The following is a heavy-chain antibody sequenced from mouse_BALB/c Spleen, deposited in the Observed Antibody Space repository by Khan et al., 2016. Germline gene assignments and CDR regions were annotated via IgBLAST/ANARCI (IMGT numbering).Heavy chain of an antibody. V-gene: IGHV1-15*01. D-gene: IGHD2-3*01. J-gene: IGHJ1*01. Sequence: VQLQESGAELVRPGASVTLSCKASGYTFTDYEMHWVKQTPVHGLEWIGAIDPETGGTAYNPTLKGKATLTADKASSTAYMELSSLTSEDSAIYDCTRKIHGYFSYWYFDVWGAGTTVTVSS. CDR2: IDPETGGT. CDR1: GYTFTDYE. CDR3: TRKIHGYFSYWYFDV.